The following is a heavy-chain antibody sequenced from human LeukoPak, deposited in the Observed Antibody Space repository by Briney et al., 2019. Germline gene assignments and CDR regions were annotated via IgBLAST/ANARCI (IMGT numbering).Heavy chain of an antibody. J-gene: IGHJ4*02. Sequence: SVKVSCKASGGTFSSYAISWVRQAPGQGLEWMGGIIPIFGTANYAQKFQGRVPIPRGESTSTAYMALSTVSSEHRAVYYCATAHEGGGKGLLWFGELFGWGQGTLVTVSS. D-gene: IGHD3-10*01. CDR1: GGTFSSYA. CDR2: IIPIFGTA. CDR3: ATAHEGGGKGLLWFGELFG. V-gene: IGHV1-69*01.